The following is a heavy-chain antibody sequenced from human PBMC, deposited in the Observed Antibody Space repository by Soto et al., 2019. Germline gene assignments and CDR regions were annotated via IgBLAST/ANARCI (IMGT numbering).Heavy chain of an antibody. D-gene: IGHD2-15*01. CDR1: GFTFSSYW. CDR3: ARDKPKGACYRDY. J-gene: IGHJ4*02. CDR2: INEDGSVK. Sequence: EVQLVESGGGLVQPGGSLRLSCAASGFTFSSYWMPWVRQAPGRGLEWVANINEDGSVKGYADSVKGRFTICRDNARNSLNLQKNRLRAENTAEYYCARDKPKGACYRDYWGQGTLVTVSS. V-gene: IGHV3-7*01.